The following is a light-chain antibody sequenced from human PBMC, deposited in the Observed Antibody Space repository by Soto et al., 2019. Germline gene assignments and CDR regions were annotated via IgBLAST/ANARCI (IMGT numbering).Light chain of an antibody. CDR2: SNN. J-gene: IGLJ2*01. V-gene: IGLV1-44*01. Sequence: QSALTQPPSASGTPGQRVTISCSGNSSNIGSNTVNWYQQLPGTAPKLLIYSNNQRPSGVPDRFSGSKSGTSASLAISGLQSEHEADYYCAAWDDSLNGVVFGGGTKLTVL. CDR1: SSNIGSNT. CDR3: AAWDDSLNGVV.